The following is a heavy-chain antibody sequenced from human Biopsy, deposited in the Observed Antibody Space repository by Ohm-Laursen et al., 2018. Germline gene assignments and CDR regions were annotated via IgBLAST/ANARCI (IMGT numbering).Heavy chain of an antibody. CDR2: ICYDGTNE. CDR1: GFTFGHYA. D-gene: IGHD6-19*01. Sequence: SLRLSCTASGFTFGHYAMHWVRQAPGKGLEWISLICYDGTNEDYADSVKGRFTISRDNSKNTLYLQINTLTLEDTAFYYCARGLSSGWYGYFDAWGRGTLVTVSS. CDR3: ARGLSSGWYGYFDA. J-gene: IGHJ2*01. V-gene: IGHV3-33*04.